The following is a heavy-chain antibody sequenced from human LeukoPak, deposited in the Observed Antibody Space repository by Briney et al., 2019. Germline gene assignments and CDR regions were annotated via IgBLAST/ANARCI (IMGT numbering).Heavy chain of an antibody. CDR2: VSSNGGST. CDR3: VTALGKNAFDI. D-gene: IGHD7-27*01. V-gene: IGHV3-64D*06. CDR1: GFTLSSYT. J-gene: IGHJ3*02. Sequence: GGSLRLSCSASGFTLSSYTMHWVRQAPGKGLEYVSAVSSNGGSTYYADPVKGRFTISRDSPKNTLFLQMSSLRPEDTAVYYCVTALGKNAFDIWGQGTMVTVSS.